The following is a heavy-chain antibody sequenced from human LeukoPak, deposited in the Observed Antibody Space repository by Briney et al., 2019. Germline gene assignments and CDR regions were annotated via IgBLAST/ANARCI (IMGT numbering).Heavy chain of an antibody. D-gene: IGHD1-26*01. V-gene: IGHV3-23*01. CDR1: GFTFKNAW. CDR2: ITGSGGRT. Sequence: GGSLRLSCEASGFTFKNAWMIWVRQAPGKGLEWASAITGSGGRTYYADSVKGRFTISRDNSKNTLYLQMNSLRAEDTAIYYCAKEYTGTFSPFPSYFDNWGQGTLVTVSS. CDR3: AKEYTGTFSPFPSYFDN. J-gene: IGHJ4*02.